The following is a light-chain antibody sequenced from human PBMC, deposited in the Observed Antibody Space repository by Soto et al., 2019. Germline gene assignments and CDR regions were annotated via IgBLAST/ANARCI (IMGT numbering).Light chain of an antibody. Sequence: ENVLTQSPGTLSLSPGERATLSCRASQSVRKTYLAWYQQKPGQAPRLLIYAASSTATGTPDRFSGSGSETDFTLTISRLEHEDFAMYYCQQYGSSPWTFGQGTKVEIK. CDR3: QQYGSSPWT. CDR1: QSVRKTY. V-gene: IGKV3-20*01. CDR2: AAS. J-gene: IGKJ1*01.